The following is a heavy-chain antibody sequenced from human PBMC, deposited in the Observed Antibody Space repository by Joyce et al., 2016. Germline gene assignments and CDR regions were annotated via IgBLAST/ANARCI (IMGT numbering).Heavy chain of an antibody. D-gene: IGHD6-25*01. CDR2: ISYDGIYK. V-gene: IGHV3-30*18. Sequence: QVQLVESGGGVVQPGRSLRLCCAASGLTLSNYGVHWFSQAPGKLLECVAVISYDGIYKYYADSVKGRFTISRDNSKNTVFLEMNSLRTEDTAVYYCAKILTATYSSGWFLDYWGQGTLVTVSS. CDR3: AKILTATYSSGWFLDY. CDR1: GLTLSNYG. J-gene: IGHJ4*02.